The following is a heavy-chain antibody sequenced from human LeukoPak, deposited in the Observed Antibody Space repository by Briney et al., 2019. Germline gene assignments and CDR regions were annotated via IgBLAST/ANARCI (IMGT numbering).Heavy chain of an antibody. D-gene: IGHD4-17*01. CDR2: ISYSGST. J-gene: IGHJ4*02. CDR1: GGSISSRGYY. Sequence: PSETLSLTCNVSGGSISSRGYYWGWLRQPPGKGLQWIGSISYSGSTYSNPSLKSRLTISVDTSENQFSLKVRSVTAADTAVYYCARHITDYDIPRFCDYWGQGTLVTVSS. CDR3: ARHITDYDIPRFCDY. V-gene: IGHV4-39*01.